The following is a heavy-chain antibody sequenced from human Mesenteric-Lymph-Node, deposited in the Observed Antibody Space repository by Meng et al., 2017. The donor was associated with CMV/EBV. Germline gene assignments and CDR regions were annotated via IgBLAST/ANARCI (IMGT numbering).Heavy chain of an antibody. J-gene: IGHJ6*02. CDR3: AKDKAATTVLKATYGMDI. D-gene: IGHD4-11*01. CDR1: GFTFSNYA. V-gene: IGHV3-23*01. CDR2: ISGSGHST. Sequence: GESLKISCAVSGFTFSNYAMSWVRQAPGKGLEWVSAISGSGHSTYYADSVKGRFTISRDNSKNTLYLQMNSLRAEDTAVYYCAKDKAATTVLKATYGMDIWGQGTTVTVSS.